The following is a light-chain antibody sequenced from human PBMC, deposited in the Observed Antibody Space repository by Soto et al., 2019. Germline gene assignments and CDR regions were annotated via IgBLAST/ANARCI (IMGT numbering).Light chain of an antibody. CDR1: SSNIGAGYD. J-gene: IGLJ3*02. CDR2: GNT. Sequence: QSVLTQPPSVSGAPGQRVTISCTASSSNIGAGYDVHWYHQLPGTAPKLLIYGNTNRPSGVPDRFSGSKSGTSASLAITGLQAEDEADYYCQSYDSSLSAWVFGGGTKLTVL. CDR3: QSYDSSLSAWV. V-gene: IGLV1-40*01.